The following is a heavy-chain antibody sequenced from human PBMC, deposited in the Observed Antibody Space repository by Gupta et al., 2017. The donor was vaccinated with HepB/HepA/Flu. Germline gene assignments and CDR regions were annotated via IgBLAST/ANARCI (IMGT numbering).Heavy chain of an antibody. CDR1: GFTFSRYV. D-gene: IGHD3-22*01. Sequence: VQLFETGGGFVQPGGSLILSCAASGFTFSRYVMNWVRQSPGKGLEWVSAVSGSGESTYYADSVKGRFTISRDNSKNTLFLQMNSLRAEDTAVYYCEKDYYDFAGPEYWGQGTLVTVSS. V-gene: IGHV3-23*01. CDR3: EKDYYDFAGPEY. CDR2: VSGSGEST. J-gene: IGHJ4*02.